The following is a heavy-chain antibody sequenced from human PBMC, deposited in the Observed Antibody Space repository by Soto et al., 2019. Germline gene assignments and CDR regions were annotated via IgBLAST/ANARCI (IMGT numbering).Heavy chain of an antibody. D-gene: IGHD3-10*01. J-gene: IGHJ4*02. CDR1: GLTFSIYA. Sequence: PGGSLRLACAASGLTFSIYAMSWVRQAPGKGLELVSAISGSGGSTYYADSVKGRSTISIDNSKNTLYLQMNSLRAEDTAVYYCAQGVYYGWGQGTMVTVSS. V-gene: IGHV3-23*01. CDR3: AQGVYYG. CDR2: ISGSGGST.